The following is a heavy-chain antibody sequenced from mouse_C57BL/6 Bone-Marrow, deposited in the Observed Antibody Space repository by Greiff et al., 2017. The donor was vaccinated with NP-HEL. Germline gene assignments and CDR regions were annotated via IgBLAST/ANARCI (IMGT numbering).Heavy chain of an antibody. J-gene: IGHJ4*01. V-gene: IGHV1-64*01. Sequence: QVHVKQPGAELVKPGASVKLSCKASGYTFTSYWMHWVKQRPGQGLEWIGMIHPNSGSTNYNEKFKSKATLTVDKSSSTAYMQLSSLTSEDSAVYYCARSGSSGYDYAMDYWGQGTSVTVSS. D-gene: IGHD3-2*02. CDR2: IHPNSGST. CDR1: GYTFTSYW. CDR3: ARSGSSGYDYAMDY.